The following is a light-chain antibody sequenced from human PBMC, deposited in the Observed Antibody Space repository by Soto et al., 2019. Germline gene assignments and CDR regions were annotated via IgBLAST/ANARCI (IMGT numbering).Light chain of an antibody. CDR3: AAWDDRLNGPV. CDR2: SNN. Sequence: QSVLTQPPSASATPGQRVTISCSGSSSNIGSNTVNWYQHLPGTAPKLLIYSNNQRPSGVPDRFSGSKSGTSASLAISGLQSEDEADYYCAAWDDRLNGPVFGGGTKLNVL. CDR1: SSNIGSNT. V-gene: IGLV1-44*01. J-gene: IGLJ2*01.